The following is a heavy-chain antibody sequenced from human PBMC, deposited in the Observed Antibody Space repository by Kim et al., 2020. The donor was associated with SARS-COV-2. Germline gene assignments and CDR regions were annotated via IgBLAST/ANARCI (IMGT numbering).Heavy chain of an antibody. V-gene: IGHV3-9*01. J-gene: IGHJ4*02. CDR3: AKDIIRRGYSYGLFDY. CDR1: GFTFDDYA. CDR2: ISWNSGSI. D-gene: IGHD5-18*01. Sequence: GWSLRLSCAASGFTFDDYAMHWVRQAPGKGLEWVSGISWNSGSIGYADSVKGRFTISRDNAKNSLYLQMNSLRAEDTALYYCAKDIIRRGYSYGLFDYWGQGTLVTVSS.